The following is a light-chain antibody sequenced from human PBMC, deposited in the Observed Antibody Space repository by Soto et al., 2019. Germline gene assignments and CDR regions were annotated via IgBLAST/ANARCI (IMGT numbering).Light chain of an antibody. CDR1: QSVSSN. V-gene: IGKV3-15*01. CDR3: QQYNNWPQWT. Sequence: EIVMTQSPATLSVSPGERATLSCRASQSVSSNLAWYQQKPGQAPRLLIYGASTRATGIPARFSGRGSGTEFTLTISSRQAEDFAVYYCQQYNNWPQWTFGQGTKVEIK. CDR2: GAS. J-gene: IGKJ1*01.